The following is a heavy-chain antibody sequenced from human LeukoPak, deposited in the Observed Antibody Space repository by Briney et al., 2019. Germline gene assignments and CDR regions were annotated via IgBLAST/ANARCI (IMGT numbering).Heavy chain of an antibody. CDR3: ARVYLYSSGWYFDY. Sequence: PSDTLSLTCAVYGGSFSGYYRSWIRQPPGKGLEWIGEINHSGSTNYNPSLKSRVTISVDTSKNQFSLKLSSVTAADTAVYYCARVYLYSSGWYFDYWVEGTLVTVSP. D-gene: IGHD6-19*01. CDR1: GGSFSGYY. J-gene: IGHJ4*02. V-gene: IGHV4-34*01. CDR2: INHSGST.